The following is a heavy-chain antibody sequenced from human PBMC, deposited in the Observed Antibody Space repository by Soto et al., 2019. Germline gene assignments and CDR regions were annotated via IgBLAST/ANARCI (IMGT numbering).Heavy chain of an antibody. D-gene: IGHD5-12*01. CDR2: ISGSGGST. J-gene: IGHJ4*02. CDR1: GFTFSSYA. V-gene: IGHV3-23*01. Sequence: GGSLRLSCAASGFTFSSYAMSWVRQAPGKGLEWVSAISGSGGSTYYADSVKGRFTISRGNSKNTLYLQMNSLRAEDTAVYYCAKAGYSGYSPVSFFDYWGQGTPVNVSS. CDR3: AKAGYSGYSPVSFFDY.